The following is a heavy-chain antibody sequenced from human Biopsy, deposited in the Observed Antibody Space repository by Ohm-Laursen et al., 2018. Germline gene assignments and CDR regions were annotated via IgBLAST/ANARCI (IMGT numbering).Heavy chain of an antibody. CDR1: VYTFTRYA. J-gene: IGHJ4*02. D-gene: IGHD2-2*01. CDR2: ISPYNDKT. CDR3: ARVFCTSATCYGLLDN. V-gene: IGHV1-18*01. Sequence: SVKVSCTASVYTFTRYAISWVRQAPGQGLEWMGWISPYNDKTSYPPKLQDRVTMTADTSTNTSHMELRSLTSDDTAVYDCARVFCTSATCYGLLDNWGQGTVVTVSS.